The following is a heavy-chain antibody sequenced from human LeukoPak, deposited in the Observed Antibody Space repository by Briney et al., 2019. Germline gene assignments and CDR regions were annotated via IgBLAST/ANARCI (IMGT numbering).Heavy chain of an antibody. V-gene: IGHV3-73*01. Sequence: GGSLRLSCAAPGFTFSGSAMHWVRQASGKGLEWVGRIRSKANSYATAYAASVEGRFTISRDDSKNTAYLQMNSLKTEDTAVYYCTRVHDSHDAFDIWGQGTMVTVSS. D-gene: IGHD2-15*01. J-gene: IGHJ3*02. CDR2: IRSKANSYAT. CDR1: GFTFSGSA. CDR3: TRVHDSHDAFDI.